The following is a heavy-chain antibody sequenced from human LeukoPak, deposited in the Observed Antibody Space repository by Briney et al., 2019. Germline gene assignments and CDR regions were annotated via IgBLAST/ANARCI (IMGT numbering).Heavy chain of an antibody. V-gene: IGHV3-9*01. D-gene: IGHD3-9*01. CDR3: AKDRGYDILTGSNWFDP. CDR2: ISWNSGSI. J-gene: IGHJ5*02. CDR1: GFTFYDYA. Sequence: GGSLRLSCAASGFTFYDYAMHWVRQAPGKGLEWVSGISWNSGSIGYADSVKGRFTISRDNAKNSLYLQMNSLRAEDTALYYCAKDRGYDILTGSNWFDPWGQGTLVTVSS.